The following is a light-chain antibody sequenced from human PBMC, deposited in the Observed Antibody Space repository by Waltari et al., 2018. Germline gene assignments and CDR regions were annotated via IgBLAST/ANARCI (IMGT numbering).Light chain of an antibody. CDR2: GSS. CDR3: QQYDSLPRS. CDR1: QDISNY. V-gene: IGKV1-33*01. J-gene: IGKJ5*01. Sequence: DIQMTQSPSSLSTSVGDRVTITCQASQDISNYLNWYQQKPGKAPKLLIYGSSNLETGVPSTFSGSGSGTDFTVTISSLQPEDIAIYYCQQYDSLPRSFGQGTRLEIK.